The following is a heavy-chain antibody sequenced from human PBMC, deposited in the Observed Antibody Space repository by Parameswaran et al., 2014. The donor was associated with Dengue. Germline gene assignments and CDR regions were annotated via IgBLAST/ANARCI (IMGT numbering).Heavy chain of an antibody. J-gene: IGHJ5*02. CDR2: INHSGST. V-gene: IGHV4-34*01. D-gene: IGHD5-24*01. CDR3: ARERQRWLQFMNNWFDP. Sequence: WIRQAPRKGLEWIGEINHSGSTNYNPSLKSRVTISVDTSKNQFSLKLSSVTAADTAVYYCARERQRWLQFMNNWFDPWGQGTPGHRLL.